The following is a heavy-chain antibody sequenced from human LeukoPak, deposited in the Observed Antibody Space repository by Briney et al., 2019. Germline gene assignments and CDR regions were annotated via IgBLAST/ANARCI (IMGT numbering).Heavy chain of an antibody. J-gene: IGHJ4*02. CDR1: GYTFTSYY. Sequence: ASVKVSCKASGYTFTSYYMHWVRQAPGQGLEWMGIINPSGGSTSYAQKFQGRVTMTRDMSTSTVYMELSSLRSEDTAVYYCASFYPGSRGYPPLDYWGQGTLVTVSS. D-gene: IGHD3-22*01. CDR3: ASFYPGSRGYPPLDY. V-gene: IGHV1-46*01. CDR2: INPSGGST.